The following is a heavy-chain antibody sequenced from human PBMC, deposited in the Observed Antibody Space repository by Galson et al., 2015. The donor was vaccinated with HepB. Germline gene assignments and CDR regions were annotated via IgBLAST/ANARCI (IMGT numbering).Heavy chain of an antibody. V-gene: IGHV4-59*01. CDR3: ARGWCSGGSCTMGMDV. Sequence: SETLSLTCTVSGGSITSYYWSWIRQPPGKGLEWIGYISYSGSTNYNPSLKSRVTISVDTSKNHFSLKLSLRSDDTAVYYCARGWCSGGSCTMGMDVWGQGTTVTVSS. D-gene: IGHD2-15*01. CDR2: ISYSGST. J-gene: IGHJ6*02. CDR1: GGSITSYY.